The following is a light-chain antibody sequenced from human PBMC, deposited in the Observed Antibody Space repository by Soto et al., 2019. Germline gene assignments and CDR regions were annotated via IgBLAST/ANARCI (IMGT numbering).Light chain of an antibody. CDR3: QQSYYTPIT. Sequence: DIQMTQSPSTLSASVGDRVTITCRASQTISSWLAWYQQKPGTAPNLLIYSASTLQSGVPSRFSGSGSGTDFTLTISSLQFGDFATYYCQQSYYTPITFGQGTRLEIK. V-gene: IGKV1-39*01. CDR2: SAS. CDR1: QTISSW. J-gene: IGKJ5*01.